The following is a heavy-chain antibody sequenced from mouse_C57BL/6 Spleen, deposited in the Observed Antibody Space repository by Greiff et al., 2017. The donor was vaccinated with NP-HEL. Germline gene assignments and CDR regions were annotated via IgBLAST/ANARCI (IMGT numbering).Heavy chain of an antibody. Sequence: QVQLQQPGAELVMPGASVKLSCKASGYTFTSYWMHWVKQRPGQGLEWIGEIDPSDSYTNYNQKFKGKSTLTVDKSSSTAYMQLSSLTSDDSAVYYCARSEALYDVDYWGQGTTLTVSS. CDR3: ARSEALYDVDY. J-gene: IGHJ2*01. CDR1: GYTFTSYW. V-gene: IGHV1-69*01. D-gene: IGHD2-14*01. CDR2: IDPSDSYT.